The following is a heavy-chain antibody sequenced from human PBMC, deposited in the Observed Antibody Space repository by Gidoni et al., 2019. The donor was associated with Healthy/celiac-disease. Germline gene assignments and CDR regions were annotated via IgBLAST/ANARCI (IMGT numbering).Heavy chain of an antibody. V-gene: IGHV3-23*01. CDR2: IGCIGVSP. D-gene: IGHD6-19*01. CDR3: AKDVGIAVAGTVMDY. CDR1: GFTFSSYA. Sequence: EVQLLESGGGLVQPGGSLRLSCAASGFTFSSYAMSWVRQAPGKGLALCSVIGCIGVSPYYADSVKGRFTISRDNSKNTLYLQMNSLRAEDTAGYYCAKDVGIAVAGTVMDYWGQGTLVTVSS. J-gene: IGHJ4*02.